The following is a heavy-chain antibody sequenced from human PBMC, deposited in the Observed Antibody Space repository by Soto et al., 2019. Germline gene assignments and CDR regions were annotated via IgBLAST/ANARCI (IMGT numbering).Heavy chain of an antibody. Sequence: QVQLVESGGGVVQPGKSLRLSCAASGFNFGTHVMNWVRQAPGKGLEWVAVISYDGSNIYYADSVRGRFTFSRDNVKRMLYLQMDSLRPEDTAVYNCARKQHDSSGYVLTGAFDSWGQGTLVTVSS. D-gene: IGHD2-2*03. CDR2: ISYDGSNI. J-gene: IGHJ4*02. V-gene: IGHV3-30-3*01. CDR1: GFNFGTHV. CDR3: ARKQHDSSGYVLTGAFDS.